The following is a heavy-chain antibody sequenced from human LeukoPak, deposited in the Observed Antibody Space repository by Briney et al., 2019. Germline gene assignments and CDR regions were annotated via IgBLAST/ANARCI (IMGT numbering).Heavy chain of an antibody. Sequence: PSETLSLTCSVSGGSISSSSNYYWGWIRQPPGKGLEWIGSIYYSGCTYYNTSLKSRVTISVDTSKNQFSLKLSSVTAADTAVYYCARARSGSGWYWFDPWGQGTLVIVSS. CDR1: GGSISSSSNYY. CDR3: ARARSGSGWYWFDP. CDR2: IYYSGCT. J-gene: IGHJ5*02. D-gene: IGHD6-19*01. V-gene: IGHV4-39*07.